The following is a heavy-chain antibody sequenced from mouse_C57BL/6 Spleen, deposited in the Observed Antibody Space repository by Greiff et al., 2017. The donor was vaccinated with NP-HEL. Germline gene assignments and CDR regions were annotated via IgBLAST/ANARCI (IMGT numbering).Heavy chain of an antibody. CDR3: ASPYYSNYVGFAY. J-gene: IGHJ3*01. Sequence: VQLQQSGPGLVQPSQSLSITCTVSGFSLTSYGVHWVRQSPGKGLEWLGVIWSGGSTDYNAAFISRLSISKDNSKSQVFFKMNSLQADDTAIYYCASPYYSNYVGFAYWGQGTLVTVSA. V-gene: IGHV2-2*01. CDR2: IWSGGST. CDR1: GFSLTSYG. D-gene: IGHD2-5*01.